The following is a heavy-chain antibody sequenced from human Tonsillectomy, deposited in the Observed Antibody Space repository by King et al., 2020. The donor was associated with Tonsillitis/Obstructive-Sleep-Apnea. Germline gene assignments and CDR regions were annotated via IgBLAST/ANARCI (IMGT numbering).Heavy chain of an antibody. CDR1: GGSFSGYY. D-gene: IGHD5-12*01. CDR2: INHSGST. V-gene: IGHV4-34*01. CDR3: ARVDIVATIRSTGYYYYYYMDV. Sequence: VQLQQWGAGLLKPSETLSLTCAVYGGSFSGYYWSWIRQPPGKGLEWIGEINHSGSTNYNPSLKSRVTISVDTSKNQFSLKLSSVTAADTAVYYCARVDIVATIRSTGYYYYYYMDVWGKGTTVTVSS. J-gene: IGHJ6*03.